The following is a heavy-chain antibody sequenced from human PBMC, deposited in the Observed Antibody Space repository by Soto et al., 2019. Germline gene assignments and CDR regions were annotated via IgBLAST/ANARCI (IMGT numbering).Heavy chain of an antibody. CDR3: ARALPHYDFWSGYRFDY. J-gene: IGHJ4*02. V-gene: IGHV4-34*01. Sequence: SETLSLTCAVYGGSFSGYYWSWIRQPPGKGLEWIGEINHSGSTNYNPSLKSRVTISVDTSKNQFSLKLSSVTAADTAVYYCARALPHYDFWSGYRFDYWGQGTLVTVSS. CDR2: INHSGST. CDR1: GGSFSGYY. D-gene: IGHD3-3*01.